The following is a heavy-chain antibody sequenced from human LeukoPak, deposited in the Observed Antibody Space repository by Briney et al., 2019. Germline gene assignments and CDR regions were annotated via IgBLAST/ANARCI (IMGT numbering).Heavy chain of an antibody. D-gene: IGHD3-10*01. V-gene: IGHV5-51*01. Sequence: KISCKGSGYSFTSYWIGWVRQMPGKGLEWMGIIYPSDSNTRYSPSFQGQVTISADKSISTAYLQWSSLKASDTAMYYCAKTYYYGSGSSDYFDYWGQGTLVTVSS. CDR1: GYSFTSYW. CDR3: AKTYYYGSGSSDYFDY. J-gene: IGHJ4*02. CDR2: IYPSDSNT.